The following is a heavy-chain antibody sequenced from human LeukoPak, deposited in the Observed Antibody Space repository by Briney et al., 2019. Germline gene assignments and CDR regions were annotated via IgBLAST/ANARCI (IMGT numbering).Heavy chain of an antibody. D-gene: IGHD1-26*01. CDR2: IYYSGST. CDR1: GGCISSYY. V-gene: IGHV4-59*08. CDR3: ARHGASGSYLYYFDY. Sequence: KSSENLSLTCTDSGGCISSYYWSWIRQTPGKGLEWIGYIYYSGSTNYNPSLKSRVTISVDTSKNQFSLKLSSVTAADTAVYFCARHGASGSYLYYFDYWGQGTLVTVSS. J-gene: IGHJ4*02.